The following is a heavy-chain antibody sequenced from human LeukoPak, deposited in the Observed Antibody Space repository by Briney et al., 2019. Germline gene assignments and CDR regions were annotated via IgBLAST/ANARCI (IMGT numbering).Heavy chain of an antibody. J-gene: IGHJ4*02. Sequence: SETLSLTCTVSGYSISSGYYWTWIRQPPGKGLEWIGHITQSGHTNYNPSLKSRVTISVDTSKNQFYLRLTSVTAADTAVYYCARGPYSDFWSAYYPSYFDYWGQGTLVTVSS. CDR1: GYSISSGYY. D-gene: IGHD3-3*01. CDR3: ARGPYSDFWSAYYPSYFDY. CDR2: ITQSGHT. V-gene: IGHV4-38-2*02.